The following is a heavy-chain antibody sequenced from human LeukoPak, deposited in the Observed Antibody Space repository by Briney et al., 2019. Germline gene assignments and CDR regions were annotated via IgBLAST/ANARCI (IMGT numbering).Heavy chain of an antibody. CDR3: ARGGGYNSPFGY. Sequence: PAETLSLTCAVYGGSFSNYYWSWIRQPPGKGLEWIGYISYSGNTNYNPSLKSRVTISVDTSKNQFSLKLSSVTAADTAEYYCARGGGYNSPFGYWGQGTLVTVSS. J-gene: IGHJ4*02. CDR1: GGSFSNYY. CDR2: ISYSGNT. V-gene: IGHV4-59*01. D-gene: IGHD5-24*01.